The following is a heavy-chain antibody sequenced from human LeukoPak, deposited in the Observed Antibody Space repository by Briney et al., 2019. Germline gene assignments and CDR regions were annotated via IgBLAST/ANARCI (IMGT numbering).Heavy chain of an antibody. Sequence: GGSLRLSCAASGFTFSSYAMSWVRQAPGKGLEWVSAISGSGGSTYYADSVKGRFTISRDNSKNTLYLQMNSLGAEDTAVYYCAKGVTMIVVGRTDFDYWGQGTLVTVSS. V-gene: IGHV3-23*01. CDR2: ISGSGGST. CDR3: AKGVTMIVVGRTDFDY. CDR1: GFTFSSYA. J-gene: IGHJ4*02. D-gene: IGHD3-22*01.